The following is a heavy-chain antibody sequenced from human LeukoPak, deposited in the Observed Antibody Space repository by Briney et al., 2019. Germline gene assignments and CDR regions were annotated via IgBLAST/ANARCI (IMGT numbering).Heavy chain of an antibody. CDR1: GFTFSSYG. J-gene: IGHJ6*03. V-gene: IGHV3-30*02. Sequence: GGSLRLSCAASGFTFSSYGMHWVRQAPGKGLEWVAFIRYDGSNKYYADSVKGRFTISRDNSKNTLYLQMNSLRAEDTAVYYCAKGGAHYYYYYMDVWGKGTTVTVSS. CDR3: AKGGAHYYYYYMDV. CDR2: IRYDGSNK.